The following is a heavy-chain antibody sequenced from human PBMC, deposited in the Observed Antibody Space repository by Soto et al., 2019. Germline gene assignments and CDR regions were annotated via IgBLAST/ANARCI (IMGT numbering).Heavy chain of an antibody. D-gene: IGHD6-25*01. V-gene: IGHV4-59*01. CDR1: GGSLSSYY. CDR2: VYLSGNT. J-gene: IGHJ5*02. Sequence: SETLSLTCTVSGGSLSSYYWTWIRQSPGKGLEWIGYVYLSGNTNYNPSLKSRVTISIDTSKNKFSLRLASVTAADTAFYYCGSVRPSGYVLSWGQGTLVTVSS. CDR3: GSVRPSGYVLS.